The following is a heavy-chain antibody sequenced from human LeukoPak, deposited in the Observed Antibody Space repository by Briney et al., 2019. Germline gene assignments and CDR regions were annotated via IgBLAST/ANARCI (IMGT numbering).Heavy chain of an antibody. CDR1: GGSFSGYY. Sequence: SETLSLTCAVYGGSFSGYYWSWIRQPPGKGLEWIGEINHSGSTNYNPSLKSRVTISVDTSKNQFSLKLSSVTAADTAVYYYASKRTFWGYFDYWGQGTLVTVSS. CDR3: ASKRTFWGYFDY. CDR2: INHSGST. J-gene: IGHJ4*02. D-gene: IGHD7-27*01. V-gene: IGHV4-34*01.